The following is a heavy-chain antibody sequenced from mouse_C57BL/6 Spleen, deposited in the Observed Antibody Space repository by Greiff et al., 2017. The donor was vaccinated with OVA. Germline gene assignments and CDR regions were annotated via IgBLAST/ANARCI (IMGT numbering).Heavy chain of an antibody. V-gene: IGHV8-8*01. Sequence: QVTLKVSGPGILQPSQSLSLTCSFSGFSLSTFGLGVGWIRQPSGKGLEWLAHIWWDDDTYYHPAMKSRLTISKETTKNQVFLKIANVDTADTATYYCARSYYGIEYWYFDVWGTGTTVTVSS. CDR3: ARSYYGIEYWYFDV. CDR2: IWWDDDT. J-gene: IGHJ1*03. D-gene: IGHD1-1*01. CDR1: GFSLSTFGLG.